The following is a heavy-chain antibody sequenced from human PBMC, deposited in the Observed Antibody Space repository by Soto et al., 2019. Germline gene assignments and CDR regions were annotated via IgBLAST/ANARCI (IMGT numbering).Heavy chain of an antibody. D-gene: IGHD6-13*01. J-gene: IGHJ4*02. Sequence: QVQLQESGPGLVKPSETLSLTCTVSSGSISSYYWSWIRQPPGKGLEWIGYIYYSGSTNNNPSHKSRVTISVDTLQNQYSLKLSYVTAADTAVYYCARGRDSHYSSSPFDYWGQGPLVTVSS. CDR1: SGSISSYY. V-gene: IGHV4-59*01. CDR3: ARGRDSHYSSSPFDY. CDR2: IYYSGST.